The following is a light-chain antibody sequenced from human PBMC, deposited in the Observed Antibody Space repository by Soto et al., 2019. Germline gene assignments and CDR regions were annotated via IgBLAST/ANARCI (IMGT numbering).Light chain of an antibody. V-gene: IGKV3-20*01. CDR2: GAS. J-gene: IGKJ2*01. Sequence: EIVLTQSPGTLSLSPGERATLSCRASQTVSNNYLAWYQQKPGQAHRLLIYGASSRATGIPDRFSGSGSGTDFTLTISRLEPEDFAVYYCQQYNKSFMYSFGQGTNLEIK. CDR1: QTVSNNY. CDR3: QQYNKSFMYS.